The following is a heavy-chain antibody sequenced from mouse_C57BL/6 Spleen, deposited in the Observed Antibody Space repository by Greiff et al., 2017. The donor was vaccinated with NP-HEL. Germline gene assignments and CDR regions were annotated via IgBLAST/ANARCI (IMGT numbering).Heavy chain of an antibody. J-gene: IGHJ2*01. CDR1: GYTFTDYY. CDR2: INPNNGGT. V-gene: IGHV1-26*01. Sequence: EVQLQQSGPELVKPGASVKISCKASGYTFTDYYMNWVKQSHGKSLEWIGDINPNNGGTSYNQKFKGKATLTVDKSSSTAYMELRSLTSEDSAVYYCARIYDYGYFDYWGQGTTLTVSS. D-gene: IGHD2-4*01. CDR3: ARIYDYGYFDY.